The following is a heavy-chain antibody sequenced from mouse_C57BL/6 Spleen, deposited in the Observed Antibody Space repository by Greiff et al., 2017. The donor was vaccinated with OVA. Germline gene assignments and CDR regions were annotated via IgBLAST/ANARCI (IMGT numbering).Heavy chain of an antibody. J-gene: IGHJ2*01. CDR1: GYTFTSYW. Sequence: VQLQQPGAELVKPGASVKLSCKASGYTFTSYWMHWVKQRPGQGLEWIGMIHPNSGSTNYNEKFKSKATLTVDKSSSTAYMQLSSLTSEDSAVYYCARSYYYGSSPYVDYWGQGTTLTVSS. V-gene: IGHV1-64*01. D-gene: IGHD1-1*01. CDR3: ARSYYYGSSPYVDY. CDR2: IHPNSGST.